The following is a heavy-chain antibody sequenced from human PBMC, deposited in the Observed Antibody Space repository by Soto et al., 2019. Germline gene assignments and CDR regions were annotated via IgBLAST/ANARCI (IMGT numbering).Heavy chain of an antibody. D-gene: IGHD6-13*01. CDR1: GFTFSSYA. V-gene: IGHV3-23*01. CDR3: ARWPSSSWSYFDY. CDR2: ISGSGGST. J-gene: IGHJ4*02. Sequence: EVQLLESGGGLVQPGGSLRLSCAASGFTFSSYAMCWVRQAPGKGLEWVSAISGSGGSTYYADSVKGRFTISGDKSMNTLYLQMNGVRAEDTAVYYCARWPSSSWSYFDYWGQGTLVTVSS.